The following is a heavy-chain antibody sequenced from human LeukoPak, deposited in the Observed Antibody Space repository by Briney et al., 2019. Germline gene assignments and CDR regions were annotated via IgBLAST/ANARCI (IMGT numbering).Heavy chain of an antibody. CDR2: IYYRGST. V-gene: IGHV4-31*03. CDR3: VRHGFSYYYDSSGAQRKRNWFDP. J-gene: IGHJ5*02. Sequence: PSQTLSLTCTVSGGSVSSGGQYWTWIRQHPEKGLEWIGYIYYRGSTEYNPSLESRVTISLDTSKNHFSLKMTSVTVADTAMYYCVRHGFSYYYDSSGAQRKRNWFDPWGQGTLVTVSS. D-gene: IGHD3-22*01. CDR1: GGSVSSGGQY.